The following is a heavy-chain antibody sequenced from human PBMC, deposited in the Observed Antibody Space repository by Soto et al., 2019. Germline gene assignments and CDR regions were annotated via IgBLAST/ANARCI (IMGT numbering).Heavy chain of an antibody. V-gene: IGHV1-18*01. Sequence: ASVKVSCEASGNTFASHGFSWVRQAPGQGLEWMGWISGFNGQTNYALKFQGRVTLTTDTSTSTAYMELRSLRADDTAVYFCARVDPRGVAVVRDYWGQGTLVTVPS. CDR3: ARVDPRGVAVVRDY. D-gene: IGHD3-10*01. J-gene: IGHJ4*02. CDR2: ISGFNGQT. CDR1: GNTFASHG.